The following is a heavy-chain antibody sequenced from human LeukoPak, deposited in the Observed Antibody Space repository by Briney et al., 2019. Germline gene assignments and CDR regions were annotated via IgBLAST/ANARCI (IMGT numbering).Heavy chain of an antibody. CDR1: GFTFSSYA. D-gene: IGHD3-10*01. CDR2: ISGSGGST. V-gene: IGHV3-23*01. Sequence: GGSLRLSCAASGFTFSSYAMSWVRQAPGKGLEWVSAISGSGGSTYYADSVKGRFTISRDNSKNTLYLQMNSLRAEDTAVYYCAKVGYYGSGSYRYYGMDVWGRGTTVTVSS. CDR3: AKVGYYGSGSYRYYGMDV. J-gene: IGHJ6*02.